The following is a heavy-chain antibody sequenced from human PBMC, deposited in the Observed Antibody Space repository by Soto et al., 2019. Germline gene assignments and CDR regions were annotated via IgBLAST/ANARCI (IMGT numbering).Heavy chain of an antibody. CDR1: GYTFTSYC. D-gene: IGHD2-2*01. CDR3: ARDHIVVVSATSDYYYGMDV. Sequence: ASVKVSCKASGYTFTSYCISWVRQAPGQGLEWMGWINANNGNTNYAQKLQGRVTMTTDTSTSTAYMELSSLRSDDTAVYYCARDHIVVVSATSDYYYGMDVWGQGPKVTVYS. V-gene: IGHV1-18*01. CDR2: INANNGNT. J-gene: IGHJ6*02.